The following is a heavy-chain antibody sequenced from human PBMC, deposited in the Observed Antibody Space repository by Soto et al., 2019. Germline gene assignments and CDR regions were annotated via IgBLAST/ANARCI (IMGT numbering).Heavy chain of an antibody. J-gene: IGHJ4*02. CDR1: GFTFSSYA. V-gene: IGHV3-23*01. Sequence: PGWSLRLSCAASGFTFSSYAMSWVRQAPGKGLEWVSAISGSGGSTYYADSVKGRFTISRDNSKNTLYLQMNSLRAEDTAVYYCASLPLLWFGRPDDYWGQGTLVTVSS. D-gene: IGHD3-10*01. CDR2: ISGSGGST. CDR3: ASLPLLWFGRPDDY.